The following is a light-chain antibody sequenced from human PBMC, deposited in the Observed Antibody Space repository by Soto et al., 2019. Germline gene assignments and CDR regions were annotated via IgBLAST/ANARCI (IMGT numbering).Light chain of an antibody. V-gene: IGLV2-14*03. J-gene: IGLJ2*01. CDR2: DVA. Sequence: QSVLTQPASVSGSPGQSITISCTGTSSDIGGYNYVSWYQQHPGKAPKLMIYDVANRPSGVSNRFSGSKSDNTASLTISGLQAEDEADYYCSSYTSSSTLVLFGGGTKVTVL. CDR1: SSDIGGYNY. CDR3: SSYTSSSTLVL.